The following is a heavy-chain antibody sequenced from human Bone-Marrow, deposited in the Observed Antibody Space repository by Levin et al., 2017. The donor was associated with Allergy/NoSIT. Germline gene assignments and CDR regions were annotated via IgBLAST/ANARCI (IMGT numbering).Heavy chain of an antibody. CDR1: GGSIGSFY. V-gene: IGHV4-59*12. CDR3: ARVYDIWTKDAFDF. CDR2: IFYSGAS. Sequence: ASETLSLTCTVSGGSIGSFYWNWVRQSPGKGLEWIGYIFYSGASNYNPSLKSRATISVDTSKNQFSLRLTSVTGADTAIYYCARVYDIWTKDAFDFWGQGILVTVSS. D-gene: IGHD3-9*01. J-gene: IGHJ3*01.